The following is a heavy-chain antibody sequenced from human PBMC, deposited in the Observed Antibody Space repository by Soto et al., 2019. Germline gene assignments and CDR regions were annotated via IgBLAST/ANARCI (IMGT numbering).Heavy chain of an antibody. CDR2: INAGNGNT. CDR3: ARDPYSGSYYHAFDI. Sequence: GAPVKVSCKASGYTFTSYAMHWVRQAPGQRLEWMGWINAGNGNTKYSQKFQGRVTITRDTSASTAYMELSSLRSEDTAVYYCARDPYSGSYYHAFDIWGQGTMVTVSS. CDR1: GYTFTSYA. J-gene: IGHJ3*02. D-gene: IGHD1-26*01. V-gene: IGHV1-3*01.